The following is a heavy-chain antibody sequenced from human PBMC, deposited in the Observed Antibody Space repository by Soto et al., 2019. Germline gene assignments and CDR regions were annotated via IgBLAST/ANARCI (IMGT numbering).Heavy chain of an antibody. V-gene: IGHV1-69*06. J-gene: IGHJ4*02. CDR1: GSRFSNYF. D-gene: IGHD2-2*02. CDR2: IIPIFNST. CDR3: AREGRGKKAGYNGLVSLGY. Sequence: VKVSCKVSGSRFSNYFISWVRQAPGHGLEWLGRIIPIFNSTKYAQSFQGRVTITADKSTSTASLELSSLRSDDTAVYYCAREGRGKKAGYNGLVSLGYWGQGTLVTVS.